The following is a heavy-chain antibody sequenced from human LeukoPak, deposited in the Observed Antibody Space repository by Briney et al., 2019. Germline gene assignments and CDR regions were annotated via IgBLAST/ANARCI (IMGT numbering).Heavy chain of an antibody. CDR2: ISAYNGNT. V-gene: IGHV1-18*01. Sequence: GASVKVSCKAPGYTFTSYGISWVRQAPGQGLEWMGWISAYNGNTNYAQKLQGRVTMTTDTSTSTAYMELRSLRSDDTAVYYCARGKRSAYYYYYGMDVWGQGTTVTVSS. CDR1: GYTFTSYG. J-gene: IGHJ6*02. CDR3: ARGKRSAYYYYYGMDV.